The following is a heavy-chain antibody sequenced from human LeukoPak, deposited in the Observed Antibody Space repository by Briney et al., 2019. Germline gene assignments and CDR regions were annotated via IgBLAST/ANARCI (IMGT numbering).Heavy chain of an antibody. Sequence: ASVKVSCKASGYTFTGYYMHWVRQAPGQGLEWMGWINPNSGGTNYAQKFQGRVTMTRDTSISTAYMELSRLRSDDTAVYYCARTIYQWPSRFDLWGRGTLVTVSS. V-gene: IGHV1-2*02. CDR2: INPNSGGT. CDR3: ARTIYQWPSRFDL. J-gene: IGHJ2*01. CDR1: GYTFTGYY. D-gene: IGHD6-19*01.